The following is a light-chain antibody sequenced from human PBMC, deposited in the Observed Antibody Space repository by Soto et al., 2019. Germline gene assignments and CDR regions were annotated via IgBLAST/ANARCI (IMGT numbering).Light chain of an antibody. V-gene: IGKV3-15*01. J-gene: IGKJ5*01. Sequence: VMTETPTTPSLSPRGRATLSCRASQGIGNTLAWYQQKPGQTPRLLIYGASIRATGVPARFSGSGSGTEFTLTINSLQSEDSAVYYCQQHNQWPITFGQGTRLQIK. CDR2: GAS. CDR3: QQHNQWPIT. CDR1: QGIGNT.